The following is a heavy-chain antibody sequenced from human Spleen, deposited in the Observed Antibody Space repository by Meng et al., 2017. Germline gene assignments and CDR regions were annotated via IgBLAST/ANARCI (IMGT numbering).Heavy chain of an antibody. CDR3: ATGAAAADH. CDR2: IGTKPKRYAA. J-gene: IGHJ4*02. D-gene: IGHD6-13*01. Sequence: GESLKISCAVSGVSFSDSDIHWVRQASGKGLEWVGRIGTKPKRYAAFYTASVRGRFTISRDDSKNTLYLQMNSLITEDTAVYFCATGAAAADHWGQGTLVTVSS. CDR1: GVSFSDSD. V-gene: IGHV3-73*01.